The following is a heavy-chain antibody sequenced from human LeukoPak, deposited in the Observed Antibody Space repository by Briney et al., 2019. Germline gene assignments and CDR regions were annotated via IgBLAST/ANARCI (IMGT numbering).Heavy chain of an antibody. Sequence: SETLSLTCAVYGGSFSGYYWSWIRQPPGKGLEWIGGINHSGSTNYNPSLKSRVTISVDTSKNQFSLKLSSVTAADTAVYYCANAIYDSSGHYPYWGQGTLVTVSS. CDR2: INHSGST. D-gene: IGHD3-22*01. CDR1: GGSFSGYY. J-gene: IGHJ4*02. CDR3: ANAIYDSSGHYPY. V-gene: IGHV4-34*01.